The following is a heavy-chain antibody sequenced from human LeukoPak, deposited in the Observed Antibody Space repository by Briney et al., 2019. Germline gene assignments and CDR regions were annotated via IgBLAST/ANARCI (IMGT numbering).Heavy chain of an antibody. V-gene: IGHV1-3*01. CDR2: INAGNGDT. D-gene: IGHD3-10*01. J-gene: IGHJ4*02. Sequence: ASVKVSCKASGYIFTNYIIHWVRQAPGQRLEWMGWINAGNGDTKYSQKLQGRVTITRDTSASTGYMELSSLRSEDTAVYYCARSGGFDHWGQGTPVTDSS. CDR3: ARSGGFDH. CDR1: GYIFTNYI.